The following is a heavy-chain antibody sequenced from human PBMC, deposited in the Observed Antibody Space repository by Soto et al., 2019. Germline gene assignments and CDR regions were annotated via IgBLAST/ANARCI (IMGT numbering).Heavy chain of an antibody. D-gene: IGHD2-15*01. CDR3: ARDARRCSGGSCYGYYYGMDV. J-gene: IGHJ6*02. CDR1: GGSVSSGSYY. V-gene: IGHV4-61*01. Sequence: SETLSLTCTVSGGSVSSGSYYWSWIRQPPGKGLEWIGYIYYSGSTNYNPSLKSRVTISVDTSKNQFSLKLSSVTAADTAVYYCARDARRCSGGSCYGYYYGMDVWGQGTTVTVSS. CDR2: IYYSGST.